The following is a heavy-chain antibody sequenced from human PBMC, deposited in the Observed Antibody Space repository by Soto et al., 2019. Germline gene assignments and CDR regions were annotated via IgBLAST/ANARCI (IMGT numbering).Heavy chain of an antibody. CDR1: GYTLTELS. CDR3: ATCSPSPAAMPCRSFDY. D-gene: IGHD2-2*01. V-gene: IGHV1-24*01. J-gene: IGHJ4*02. Sequence: ASVKVSCKVSGYTLTELSMHWVRQAPGKGLEWMGGFDPEDGETIYAQKFQGRVTMTEDTSTDTAYMELSSLRSEDTAVYYCATCSPSPAAMPCRSFDYWGQGTLVTVSS. CDR2: FDPEDGET.